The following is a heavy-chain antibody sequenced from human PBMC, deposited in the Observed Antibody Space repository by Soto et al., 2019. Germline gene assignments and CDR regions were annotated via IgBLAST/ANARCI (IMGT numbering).Heavy chain of an antibody. V-gene: IGHV1-69*02. CDR3: AASRGEVAGSLDY. CDR2: IIPILGIA. D-gene: IGHD6-19*01. J-gene: IGHJ4*02. CDR1: GGTFSSYT. Sequence: QVPLVQSGAEVKKPGSSVKVSCKASGGTFSSYTISWVRQAPGQGLEWMGRIIPILGIANYAQKFQGRVTITADKSTSTAYMELSSLRSEDTAVYYCAASRGEVAGSLDYWGQGTLVTVSS.